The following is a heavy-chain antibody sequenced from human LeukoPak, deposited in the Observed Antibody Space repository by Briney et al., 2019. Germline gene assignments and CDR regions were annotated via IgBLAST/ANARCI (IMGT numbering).Heavy chain of an antibody. CDR1: GYTFTGYY. V-gene: IGHV1-2*02. CDR3: ARAQVCSTTSCYSYFDY. J-gene: IGHJ4*02. D-gene: IGHD2-2*02. Sequence: ASVKVSCKASGYTFTGYYIHWVRQAPGQGLEWMGWINPNSGGTNYAQKFQGRVTMTRDTSISTAYMELSRLRSDDTAVYCCARAQVCSTTSCYSYFDYWGQGTLVTVSS. CDR2: INPNSGGT.